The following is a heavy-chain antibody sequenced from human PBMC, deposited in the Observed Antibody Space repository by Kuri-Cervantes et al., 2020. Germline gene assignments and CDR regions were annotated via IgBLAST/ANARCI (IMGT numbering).Heavy chain of an antibody. J-gene: IGHJ5*02. CDR1: GGSISSGGYY. D-gene: IGHD2-2*01. Sequence: SCTVSGGSISSGGYYWSWIRQHPGKGLEWIGYIYYSGSTYYNPSLKSRVTISVDTSKNQFSLKLSSVTAADTAVYYCAREYIVVVPAAKGLNWFDPWGQGTLVTVSS. CDR2: IYYSGST. CDR3: AREYIVVVPAAKGLNWFDP. V-gene: IGHV4-31*02.